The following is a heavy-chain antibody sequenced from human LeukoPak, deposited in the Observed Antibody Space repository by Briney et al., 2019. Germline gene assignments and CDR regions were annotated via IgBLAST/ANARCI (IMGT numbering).Heavy chain of an antibody. Sequence: PGESLKISCKGSGYSFTSYWITWVRQMPGKGLEWMGRIDPSDSYANYSPSFQGHVTISTDKSISTAYLQWSSLKASDTAMYYCASQGFGEDLHIWGQGTMVTVSS. V-gene: IGHV5-10-1*01. CDR2: IDPSDSYA. CDR3: ASQGFGEDLHI. CDR1: GYSFTSYW. D-gene: IGHD3-10*01. J-gene: IGHJ3*02.